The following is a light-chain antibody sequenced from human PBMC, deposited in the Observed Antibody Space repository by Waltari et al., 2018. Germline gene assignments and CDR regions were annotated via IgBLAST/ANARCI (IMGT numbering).Light chain of an antibody. V-gene: IGLV4-69*01. CDR3: QTGGHGTWV. CDR1: SGHSSNV. CDR2: VNSDGSH. Sequence: QLVLTQSPSASASLGASVKLTCTLSSGHSSNVIAWLQQQPEKGPRYLMKVNSDGSHSKGDKIPDRFSGSSSGAEHYLTISSLQSEDEADYYCQTGGHGTWVFG. J-gene: IGLJ3*02.